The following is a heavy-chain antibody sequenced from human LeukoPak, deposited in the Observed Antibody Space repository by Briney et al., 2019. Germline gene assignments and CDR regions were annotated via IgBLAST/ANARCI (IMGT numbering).Heavy chain of an antibody. D-gene: IGHD2-15*01. V-gene: IGHV4-59*01. CDR3: ARGRYCSADICSGGDAFDI. CDR1: GGSISSYY. CDR2: IYYSGST. J-gene: IGHJ3*02. Sequence: SETLSLTCTVSGGSISSYYWSWIRQPPGKGLEWIGYIYYSGSTNYNPSLKSRVTISVDTSKNQFSLKLSSVTAADTAVYYCARGRYCSADICSGGDAFDIWGQGTMVSVSS.